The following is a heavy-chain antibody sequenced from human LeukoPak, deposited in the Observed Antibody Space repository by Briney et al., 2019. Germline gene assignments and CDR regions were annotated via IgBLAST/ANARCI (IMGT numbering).Heavy chain of an antibody. D-gene: IGHD3-3*01. V-gene: IGHV3-7*01. J-gene: IGHJ4*02. CDR2: IKQDGSEK. Sequence: GGSLRLSCAASGFTFSSYWMSWVRQAPGKGLEWVANIKQDGSEKYYVDSVKGRFTISRDNSKNTLYLQMNSLRAEDTAVYYCAKCADIRFLEWLLGYWGQGTLVTVSS. CDR3: AKCADIRFLEWLLGY. CDR1: GFTFSSYW.